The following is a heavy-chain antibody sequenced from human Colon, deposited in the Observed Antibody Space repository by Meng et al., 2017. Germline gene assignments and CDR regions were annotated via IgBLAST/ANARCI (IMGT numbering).Heavy chain of an antibody. Sequence: VQLAVSGTSLVNPSGPLRLTCAFHGVSSTSSTWWSWVQQAPGRVVGWIGHLALRWKTDYNPSLKSRVTISLDKSMNQLFLEVYFVTAADTAIYYCARHLGWEFDYWGPGTLVTVSS. CDR3: ARHLGWEFDY. J-gene: IGHJ4*02. CDR1: GVSSTSSTW. D-gene: IGHD6-19*01. CDR2: LALRWKT. V-gene: IGHV4-4*02.